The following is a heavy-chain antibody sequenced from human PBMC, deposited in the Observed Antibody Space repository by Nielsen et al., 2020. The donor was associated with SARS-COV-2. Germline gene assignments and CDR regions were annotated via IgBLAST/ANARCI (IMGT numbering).Heavy chain of an antibody. D-gene: IGHD2-15*01. CDR2: IYSDGST. J-gene: IGHJ4*02. V-gene: IGHV3-53*01. Sequence: GESLKISCAASGFTFSDYYMSWIRQAPGKGLQWVSLIYSDGSTKYADSVKGRFTISRDNSRNTVYLQMNSLRPEDTAVYYCAKDRSGNPPTGIDYWGQGTLVTVSS. CDR1: GFTFSDYY. CDR3: AKDRSGNPPTGIDY.